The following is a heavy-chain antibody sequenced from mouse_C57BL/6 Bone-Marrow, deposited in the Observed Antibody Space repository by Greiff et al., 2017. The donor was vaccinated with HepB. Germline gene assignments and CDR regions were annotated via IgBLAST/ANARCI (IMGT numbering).Heavy chain of an antibody. CDR2: IDPSDSYT. Sequence: QVQLQQPGADLVRPGTSVKLSCKASGYTFTSYWMHWVKQRPGQGLEWIGVIDPSDSYTNYNQKFKGKATLTVDTSSSTAYMQLSSLTSEDSAVYYCARSRQLRLLLFYYWGQGTLVTVSA. CDR1: GYTFTSYW. D-gene: IGHD3-2*02. J-gene: IGHJ3*01. V-gene: IGHV1-59*01. CDR3: ARSRQLRLLLFYY.